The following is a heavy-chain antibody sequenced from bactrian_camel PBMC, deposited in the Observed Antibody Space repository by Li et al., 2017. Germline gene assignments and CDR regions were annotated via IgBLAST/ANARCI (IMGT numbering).Heavy chain of an antibody. CDR2: FASIGTDSST. CDR1: DYTTTVGC. J-gene: IGHJ4*01. Sequence: HVQLVESGGGSVQAGESLRLSCEASDYTTTVGCMGWFRQAPGKEREGVAVFASIGTDSSTLYADSVKGRFTVSKDHAKNILYLQMNSLKEEDTAMYYCAADAPWVNECVVRRTPELGIRGQGTQVTVS. V-gene: IGHV3S1*01. D-gene: IGHD1*01.